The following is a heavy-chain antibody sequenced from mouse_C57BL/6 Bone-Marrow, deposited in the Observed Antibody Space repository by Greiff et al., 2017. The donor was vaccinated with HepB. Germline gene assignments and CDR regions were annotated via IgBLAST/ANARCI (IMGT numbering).Heavy chain of an antibody. CDR3: TTGGYDY. CDR1: GFNIKDDY. CDR2: IDPENGDT. Sequence: EVQLQQSGAELVRPGASVKLSCTASGFNIKDDYMHWVKQRPEQGLEWIGWIDPENGDTESASKFQGKATITADTSSNTAYLQLSSLTSEDTAVYYCTTGGYDYWGQGTTLTVSS. J-gene: IGHJ2*01. V-gene: IGHV14-4*01.